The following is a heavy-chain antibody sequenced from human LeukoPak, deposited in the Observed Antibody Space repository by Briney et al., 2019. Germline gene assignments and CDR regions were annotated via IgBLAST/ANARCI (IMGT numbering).Heavy chain of an antibody. V-gene: IGHV5-51*01. CDR3: ARAISGSYYGHLAFDI. D-gene: IGHD1-26*01. Sequence: GESLKISCKGSGYSFTSYWIGWVRQMPGKGLEWMGIIYPGDSDTRYSPSFQGQVTISADKSISTAYLQWSGLKASDTAMYYCARAISGSYYGHLAFDIWGQGTMVTVSS. CDR2: IYPGDSDT. J-gene: IGHJ3*02. CDR1: GYSFTSYW.